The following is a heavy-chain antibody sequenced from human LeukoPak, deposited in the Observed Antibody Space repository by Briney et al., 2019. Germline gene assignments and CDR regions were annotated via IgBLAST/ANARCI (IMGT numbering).Heavy chain of an antibody. D-gene: IGHD2/OR15-2a*01. CDR3: ARGTYESTSCYFDY. J-gene: IGHJ4*02. CDR2: INHSGST. V-gene: IGHV4-34*01. Sequence: PSETLSLTRAVYGGSFSGYYWSWVRQPPGKGLEWIGEINHSGSTNYNPSLKSRVTISVGTSKNQFSLKLSSVTAADTAVYYCARGTYESTSCYFDYWGQGTLVTVSS. CDR1: GGSFSGYY.